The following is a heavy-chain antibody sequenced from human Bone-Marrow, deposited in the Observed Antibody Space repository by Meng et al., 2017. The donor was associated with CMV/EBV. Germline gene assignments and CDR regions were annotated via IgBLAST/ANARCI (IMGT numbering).Heavy chain of an antibody. CDR2: ISGSGGST. J-gene: IGHJ4*02. CDR3: ATIKYYFDY. Sequence: GGSLRLSCAASGFTFRSYTIQWVRQAPGKGLEWVSAISGSGGSTYYADSVKGRFAISRDNSKNTLYLQMNSLRAEDTAVYYCATIKYYFDYWGQGTLVTVSS. V-gene: IGHV3-23*01. CDR1: GFTFRSYT.